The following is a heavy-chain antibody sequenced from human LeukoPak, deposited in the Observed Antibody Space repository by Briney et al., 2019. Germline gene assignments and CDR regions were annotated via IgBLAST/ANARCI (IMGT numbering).Heavy chain of an antibody. D-gene: IGHD3-16*01. CDR3: ARSGEDINAYRVWFDP. J-gene: IGHJ5*02. Sequence: GESLKISCKGSGYSFTSYWIGWVRQMPGKGLEWMGIIYPGDSDTRYSPSFQGQVTISADKSISTAYLQWSSLKASDTAMYYCARSGEDINAYRVWFDPWGQGTLVTVSS. V-gene: IGHV5-51*01. CDR2: IYPGDSDT. CDR1: GYSFTSYW.